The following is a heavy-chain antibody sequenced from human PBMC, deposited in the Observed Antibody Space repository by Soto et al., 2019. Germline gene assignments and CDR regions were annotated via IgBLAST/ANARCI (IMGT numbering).Heavy chain of an antibody. V-gene: IGHV1-69*01. J-gene: IGHJ4*02. Sequence: QVQLVQSGAEVKKPGSSVKVSCKASGGTFSNYVISWVRQAPGQGLEWLGGITPIFGTPDYAQNFQGRVTITADESTSTAYMELSSLRSEDTAVDYCSKEEGTAANNFDFWGQGTLVTVSS. CDR3: SKEEGTAANNFDF. D-gene: IGHD6-25*01. CDR1: GGTFSNYV. CDR2: ITPIFGTP.